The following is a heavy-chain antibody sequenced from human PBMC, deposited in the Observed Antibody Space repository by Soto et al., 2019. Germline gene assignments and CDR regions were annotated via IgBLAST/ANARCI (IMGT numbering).Heavy chain of an antibody. CDR3: ARDSSGRYDY. Sequence: SETLSLTCTVSGGSVSSGSYYLSWIRQPPGEGLEWIGWVFHSGSTKYNSSLKSRVTISVDRSKNQFSLNLSYVTAADTAVYYCARDSSGRYDYWGQGTLVTVSS. D-gene: IGHD1-26*01. J-gene: IGHJ4*02. CDR2: VFHSGST. CDR1: GGSVSSGSYY. V-gene: IGHV4-61*01.